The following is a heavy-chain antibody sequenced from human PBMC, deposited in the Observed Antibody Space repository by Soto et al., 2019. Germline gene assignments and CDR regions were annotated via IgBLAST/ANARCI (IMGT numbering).Heavy chain of an antibody. CDR2: IYYSGYT. CDR3: ARHNGPLYVGYYYDMDV. J-gene: IGHJ6*02. CDR1: GPSITSSSYY. D-gene: IGHD3-16*01. V-gene: IGHV4-39*01. Sequence: SETLSLSCTVTGPSITSSSYYWDLSRQPPGKGQEWIGSIYYSGYTYYNPSLKSRVTISVDTSKNQFSLKLSSVTAAYTAVYYCARHNGPLYVGYYYDMDVWGQGTTVT.